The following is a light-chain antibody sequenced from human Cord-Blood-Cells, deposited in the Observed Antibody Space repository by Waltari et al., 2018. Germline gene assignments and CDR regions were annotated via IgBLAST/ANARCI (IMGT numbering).Light chain of an antibody. CDR1: QNISNY. CDR2: DAS. J-gene: IGKJ5*01. CDR3: QQYDNTPIT. Sequence: DIQMTQSPSSLSASVGDRVTITCQASQNISNYLNWYQQKPGKAPKLLIYDASSLETGVPSRFSGSGSGTDFTFTISSLQPEDFATYYCQQYDNTPITFGQGTRLEIK. V-gene: IGKV1-33*01.